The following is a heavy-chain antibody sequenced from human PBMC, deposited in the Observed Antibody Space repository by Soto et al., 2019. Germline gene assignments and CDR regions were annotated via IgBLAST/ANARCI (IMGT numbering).Heavy chain of an antibody. CDR2: FNHSGST. V-gene: IGHV4-34*01. D-gene: IGHD2-21*02. CDR3: AGVLFVVVTATRDAFDI. Sequence: QVQLQQWGAGLLNPSGTLSLTCAVYGGSFSGYYWCWIRQPPGKGLEWFGEFNHSGSTNYNPSLKSRFTISVDTSKNQFSLKLSSVTAADTAVYYCAGVLFVVVTATRDAFDIWGQGTMVTVSS. J-gene: IGHJ3*02. CDR1: GGSFSGYY.